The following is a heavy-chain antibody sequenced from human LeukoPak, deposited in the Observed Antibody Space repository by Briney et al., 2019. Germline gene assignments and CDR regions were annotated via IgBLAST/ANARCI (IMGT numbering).Heavy chain of an antibody. Sequence: SETLSLTCTVSGGSISSGDYYWSWIRQPPGKGREWIGYIYYSGSTYYNPSLKSRVTISVDTSKNQFSLKLSSVTAADTAVYYCARSSINVLMVFLDYWGQGTLVTVSS. CDR2: IYYSGST. CDR1: GGSISSGDYY. CDR3: ARSSINVLMVFLDY. V-gene: IGHV4-30-4*08. J-gene: IGHJ4*02. D-gene: IGHD2-8*01.